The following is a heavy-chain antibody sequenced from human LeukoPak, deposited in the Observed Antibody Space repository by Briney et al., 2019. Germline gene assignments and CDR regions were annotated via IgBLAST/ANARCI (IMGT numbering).Heavy chain of an antibody. Sequence: GRSLRLSCAASGFTFSSYGMHWVRQAPGKGLEWVAYISYDGSNKYYADSVKGRFTISRDNSKNTLYLQMNNLRADDTAVYYCAKARYDGEVMIAATDYWGQGTLVTVSS. J-gene: IGHJ4*02. CDR1: GFTFSSYG. CDR3: AKARYDGEVMIAATDY. CDR2: ISYDGSNK. V-gene: IGHV3-30*18. D-gene: IGHD2-15*01.